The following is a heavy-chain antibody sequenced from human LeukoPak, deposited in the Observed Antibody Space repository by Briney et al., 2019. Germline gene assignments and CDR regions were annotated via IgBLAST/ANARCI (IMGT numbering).Heavy chain of an antibody. CDR2: ISAYNGNT. CDR3: ARDEFITMVRGARRAFDI. Sequence: ASVKVSCKASGYTFTSYGISWVRQAPGQGLEWMGWISAYNGNTNYAQKLQGRVTMTTDTSTSTAYMELRSLRSDDTAVYYCARDEFITMVRGARRAFDIWGQGTMVTVSS. CDR1: GYTFTSYG. D-gene: IGHD3-10*01. V-gene: IGHV1-18*01. J-gene: IGHJ3*02.